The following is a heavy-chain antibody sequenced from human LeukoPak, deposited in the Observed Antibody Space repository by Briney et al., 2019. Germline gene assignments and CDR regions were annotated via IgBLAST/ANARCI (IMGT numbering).Heavy chain of an antibody. CDR3: ARQGAAAGIDP. V-gene: IGHV4-34*01. Sequence: SETLSLTCAVYGGSFSGYYWSWIRQPPGKGLEWIGEINHSGSTNYNPSLKSRVTISVDTSKNQFSLKLSSVTAADTAVYYCARQGAAAGIDPWGQGTLVTVSS. D-gene: IGHD6-13*01. CDR1: GGSFSGYY. CDR2: INHSGST. J-gene: IGHJ5*02.